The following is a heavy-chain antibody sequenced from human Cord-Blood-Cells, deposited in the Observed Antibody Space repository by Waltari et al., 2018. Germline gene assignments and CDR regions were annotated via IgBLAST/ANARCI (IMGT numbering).Heavy chain of an antibody. D-gene: IGHD6-13*01. CDR3: ARRSSSTADLYFQH. J-gene: IGHJ1*01. V-gene: IGHV1-2*02. CDR2: INPNSGGT. CDR1: GYPFTGYY. Sequence: QVQLVQSGAAVKKPGASVKVSCKASGYPFTGYYLHWVRQAPGQGLEWMGWINPNSGGTNYAQKFQGRVTMTRDTSISTAYMELSRLRSDDTAVYYCARRSSSTADLYFQHWGQGTLVTVSS.